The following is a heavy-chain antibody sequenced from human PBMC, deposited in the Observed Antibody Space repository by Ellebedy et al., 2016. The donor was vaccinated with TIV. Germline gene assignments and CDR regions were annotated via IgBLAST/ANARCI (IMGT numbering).Heavy chain of an antibody. CDR2: SYYSGST. CDR3: ASLEMATILDAFGI. J-gene: IGHJ3*02. V-gene: IGHV4-39*01. Sequence: MPSETLSLTCAVPGGSISSSSYYWGWIRQPPGKGLEWIGNSYYSGSTYYNPSLKSRVTISVDTSKNQFSLKLSSLIAADTAVYYCASLEMATILDAFGIWGQGTKVTVSS. CDR1: GGSISSSSYY. D-gene: IGHD5-24*01.